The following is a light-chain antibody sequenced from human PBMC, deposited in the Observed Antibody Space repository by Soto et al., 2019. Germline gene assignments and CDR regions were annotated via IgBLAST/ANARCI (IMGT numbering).Light chain of an antibody. V-gene: IGLV2-14*03. CDR3: SSYTSSSTYV. J-gene: IGLJ1*01. CDR1: SSDVGGYNY. CDR2: DVS. Sequence: QSVLTQPASVSGAPGQSIAISCTGTSSDVGGYNYVSWYQHHPGKAPKLMVYDVSNRPSGVSNRFSGSKSGNTASLTTSGLQAEDEADYYCSSYTSSSTYVFGTGTKLTVL.